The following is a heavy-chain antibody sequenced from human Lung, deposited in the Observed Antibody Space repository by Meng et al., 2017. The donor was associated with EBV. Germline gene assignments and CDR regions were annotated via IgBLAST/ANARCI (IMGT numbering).Heavy chain of an antibody. D-gene: IGHD1-20*01. V-gene: IGHV4-4*02. CDR3: ARAPGNWNFDS. J-gene: IGHJ4*02. CDR2: IYHNENT. Sequence: VPVQESGPGLVKPSGTLSLTCTVSSASISSNNYWTWVRQSPGKGLEWIGEIYHNENTNYNPSLMSRVTMSLDKSKNHFSLNLRSVTVADTAVYFCARAPGNWNFDSWGQGTLVTVSS. CDR1: SASISSNNY.